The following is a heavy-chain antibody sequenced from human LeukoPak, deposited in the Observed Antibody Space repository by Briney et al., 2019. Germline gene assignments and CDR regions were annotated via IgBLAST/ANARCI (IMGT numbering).Heavy chain of an antibody. J-gene: IGHJ4*02. CDR3: ARDVAARHIDY. V-gene: IGHV1-2*02. Sequence: ASVKVSCKTSGYTFTTFGITWVRQAPGQGLEWMGWINPNSGGTNYAQKFQSRVTMTRDTSISTAYMELSRLRSDDTAVYYCARDVAARHIDYWGQGTLVTVSS. CDR1: GYTFTTFG. CDR2: INPNSGGT. D-gene: IGHD6-6*01.